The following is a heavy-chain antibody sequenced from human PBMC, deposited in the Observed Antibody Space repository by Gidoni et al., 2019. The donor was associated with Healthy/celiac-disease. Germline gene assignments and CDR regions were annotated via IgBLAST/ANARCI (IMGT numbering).Heavy chain of an antibody. V-gene: IGHV3-74*01. CDR2: SST. D-gene: IGHD4-17*01. Sequence: SSTSYADSVKGRFTISRDNAKNTLYLQMNSLRAEDTAVDYCARDRGATVVTHFDYWGQGTLVTVSS. CDR3: ARDRGATVVTHFDY. J-gene: IGHJ4*02.